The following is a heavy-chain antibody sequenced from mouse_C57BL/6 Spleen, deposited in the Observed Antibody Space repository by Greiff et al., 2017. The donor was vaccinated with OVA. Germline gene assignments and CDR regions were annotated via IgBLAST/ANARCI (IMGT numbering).Heavy chain of an antibody. CDR1: GFSLTSYG. J-gene: IGHJ4*01. V-gene: IGHV2-5*01. CDR3: ATPITTVVVDAMDY. Sequence: VKLVESGPGLVQPSQSLSITCTVSGFSLTSYGVHWVRQSPGKGLEWLGVIWRGGSTDYNAAFMSRLSITKDNSKSQVFFKMNSLQADDTAIYYCATPITTVVVDAMDYWGQGTSVTVSS. CDR2: IWRGGST. D-gene: IGHD1-1*01.